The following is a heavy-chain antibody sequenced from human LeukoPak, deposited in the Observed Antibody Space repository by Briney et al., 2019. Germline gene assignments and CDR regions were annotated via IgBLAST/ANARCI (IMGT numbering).Heavy chain of an antibody. D-gene: IGHD6-19*01. V-gene: IGHV4-30-2*01. CDR3: ARDRAEDSSGWYHGYYYGMDV. J-gene: IGHJ6*02. CDR2: IYHSGST. CDR1: GGSISSGGYY. Sequence: SETLSLTCTVSGGSISSGGYYWSWIRQPPGKGLEWIGYIYHSGSTYYNPSLKSRVTISVDKSKNQFSLRLSSVTAADTAVYYCARDRAEDSSGWYHGYYYGMDVWGQGTTVTVSS.